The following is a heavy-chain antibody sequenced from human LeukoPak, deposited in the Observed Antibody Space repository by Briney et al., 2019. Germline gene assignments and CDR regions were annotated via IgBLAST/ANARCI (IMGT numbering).Heavy chain of an antibody. CDR3: ARIPSTGYGHY. J-gene: IGHJ4*01. Sequence: ASVKVSCKASGGTFSSYAISWVRQAPGQGLEWMGRIIPILGIANYAQKFQGRVTITADKSTSTAYMELSSLRSEDTAVYYCARIPSTGYGHYWGHGTLVTVSS. CDR2: IIPILGIA. V-gene: IGHV1-69*04. CDR1: GGTFSSYA. D-gene: IGHD5-12*01.